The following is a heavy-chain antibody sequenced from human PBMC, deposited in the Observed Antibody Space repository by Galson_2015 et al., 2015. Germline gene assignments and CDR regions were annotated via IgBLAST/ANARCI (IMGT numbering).Heavy chain of an antibody. V-gene: IGHV1-46*01. CDR3: ARDCRASRSPLGGRFLEWLPGYDYGMDV. D-gene: IGHD3-3*01. CDR1: GYTSTSYY. J-gene: IGHJ6*02. CDR2: INPSGGST. Sequence: SVKVSCKASGYTSTSYYMHWVRQAPGQGLEWMGIINPSGGSTSYAQKFQGRVTMTRDTSTSTVYMELSSLRSEDTAVYYCARDCRASRSPLGGRFLEWLPGYDYGMDVWGQGTTVTVSS.